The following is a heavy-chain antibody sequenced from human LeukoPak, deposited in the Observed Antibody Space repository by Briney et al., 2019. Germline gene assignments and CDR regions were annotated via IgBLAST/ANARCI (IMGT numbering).Heavy chain of an antibody. V-gene: IGHV1-2*02. Sequence: ASVKVSCKTSGYTFTDYYIHWMRQAPGQGLEWMGWINPNSGGTNYAQKFQGRVTMTRDTSINTAYMELSSLTSDDTAVYYCARSERSAWHCWGQGTLVTVSS. D-gene: IGHD1-14*01. J-gene: IGHJ4*02. CDR3: ARSERSAWHC. CDR1: GYTFTDYY. CDR2: INPNSGGT.